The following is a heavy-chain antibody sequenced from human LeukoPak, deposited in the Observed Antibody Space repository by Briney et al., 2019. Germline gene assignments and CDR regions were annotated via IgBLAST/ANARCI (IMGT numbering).Heavy chain of an antibody. CDR3: ARQLPTPQYYYDSSGYYPFDY. V-gene: IGHV1-46*01. Sequence: ASVKVSCKASGYTFTSYYMHWVRQAPGQGLEWMGIINPSGGSISYAQKFQGRVTMTRDTSTSTVYMELSSLRSEDTAVYYCARQLPTPQYYYDSSGYYPFDYWGQGTLVTVSS. D-gene: IGHD3-22*01. CDR2: INPSGGSI. J-gene: IGHJ4*02. CDR1: GYTFTSYY.